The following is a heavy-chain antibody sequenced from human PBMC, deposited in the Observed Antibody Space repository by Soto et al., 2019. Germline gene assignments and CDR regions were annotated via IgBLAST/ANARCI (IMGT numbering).Heavy chain of an antibody. CDR3: AREWLRNAFDI. V-gene: IGHV3-33*01. CDR1: GFTFSSYG. J-gene: IGHJ3*02. CDR2: IWYDGSNK. D-gene: IGHD5-12*01. Sequence: QVQLVESGGGVVQPGRSLRLSCAASGFTFSSYGMHWVRQAPGKGLEWVAVIWYDGSNKYYADSVKGRFTISRDNSKNTLYLQMNSLRAEDTAVYYCAREWLRNAFDIWGQGTMVTVSS.